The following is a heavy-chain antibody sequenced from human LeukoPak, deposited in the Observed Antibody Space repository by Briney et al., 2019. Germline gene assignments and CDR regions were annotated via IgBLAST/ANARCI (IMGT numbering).Heavy chain of an antibody. CDR2: ISGSGGST. V-gene: IGHV3-23*01. D-gene: IGHD3-22*01. Sequence: GGSLRLSCAASGFTFSSYSMNWVRQAPGKGLEWVSAISGSGGSTYYADSVKGRFTISRDNSKNTPYLQMNSLRAEDTAVYYCAKDPSYYDSSGYRWGQGTLVTVSS. CDR1: GFTFSSYS. J-gene: IGHJ4*02. CDR3: AKDPSYYDSSGYR.